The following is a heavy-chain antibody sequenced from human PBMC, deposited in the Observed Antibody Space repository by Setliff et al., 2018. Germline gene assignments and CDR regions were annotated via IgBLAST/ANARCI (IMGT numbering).Heavy chain of an antibody. CDR3: TAVEIRQGIDY. V-gene: IGHV3-15*01. CDR1: ELIFSHTW. Sequence: GGSLRLSCAAPELIFSHTWMSWVRQAPGKGLEWVGRIKSKTDGGTTDYAAPVKGRFTISRDDSKNTLYLQMNSLKTEDTAVYYCTAVEIRQGIDYWGQGTLVTVSS. CDR2: IKSKTDGGTT. J-gene: IGHJ4*02. D-gene: IGHD1-1*01.